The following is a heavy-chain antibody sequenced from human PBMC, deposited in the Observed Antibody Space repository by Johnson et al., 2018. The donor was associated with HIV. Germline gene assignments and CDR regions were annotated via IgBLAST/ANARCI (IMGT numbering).Heavy chain of an antibody. CDR2: ISWNSGSI. J-gene: IGHJ3*02. D-gene: IGHD6-19*01. Sequence: VQLVESGGGLVQPGRSLRLSCAASGFTFDDYAMHWVRQAPGKGLEWVSGISWNSGSIGYADSVKGRFTISRDNAKNSLYLQMNSLRAEDTAVYYCARDRWLGDAFDIWGQGTMVTVSS. CDR3: ARDRWLGDAFDI. V-gene: IGHV3-9*01. CDR1: GFTFDDYA.